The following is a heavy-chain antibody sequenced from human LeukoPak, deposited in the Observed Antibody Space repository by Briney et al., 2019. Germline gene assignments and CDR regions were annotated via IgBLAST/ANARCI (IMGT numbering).Heavy chain of an antibody. D-gene: IGHD3-22*01. CDR1: GFTFSSYS. Sequence: GGSLRLSCAASGFTFSSYSMLWVRQAPGKGLEWVSYISSSSSTIYYADSVKGRFTISRDNAKNSLYLQMNTLRAEDTAVYYCARDRRNYYYDSSGYYYEYFQHWGQGTLVTVSS. CDR2: ISSSSSTI. J-gene: IGHJ1*01. V-gene: IGHV3-48*01. CDR3: ARDRRNYYYDSSGYYYEYFQH.